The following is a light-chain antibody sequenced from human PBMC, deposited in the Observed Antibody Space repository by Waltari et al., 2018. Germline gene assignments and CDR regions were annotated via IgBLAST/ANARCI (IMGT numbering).Light chain of an antibody. CDR2: DAS. CDR3: QQYDNYSPTT. Sequence: EIVMTQSPATLSVSPGEGVTLSCRASRSVTNMLAWYQQKPGQAPRLLMYDASTRAAGIPARFSGSESGTEFTLTINSLQPDDFATYYCQQYDNYSPTTFGQGTKVEIK. V-gene: IGKV3-15*01. CDR1: RSVTNM. J-gene: IGKJ1*01.